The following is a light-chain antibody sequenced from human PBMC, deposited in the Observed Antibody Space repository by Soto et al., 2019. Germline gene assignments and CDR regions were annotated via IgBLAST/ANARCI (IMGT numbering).Light chain of an antibody. CDR1: SSNVGGYRY. Sequence: QSVLTPPASVSGSPGQSITISCTGTSSNVGGYRYVSWYQQHADKDPKLIIYEVENRPSGDSLLFSDSKSGTTATLTISGLQAEDEADYYCSSYTESTLLIFGGGTKVTV. CDR2: EVE. V-gene: IGLV2-14*01. J-gene: IGLJ2*01. CDR3: SSYTESTLLI.